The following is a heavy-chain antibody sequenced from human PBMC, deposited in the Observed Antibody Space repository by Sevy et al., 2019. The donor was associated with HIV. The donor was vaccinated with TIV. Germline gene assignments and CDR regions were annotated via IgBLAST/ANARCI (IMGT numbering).Heavy chain of an antibody. Sequence: GGSLRLSCAASGFTFSSYAMSWVRQAPGKGLEWVSAISGSGGSTYYADSVKGRFTISRDNSKNTLYLQMNSLRAEDTAVDYCAKGSFYGSGSGRLLDYWGQGTLVTVSS. CDR3: AKGSFYGSGSGRLLDY. D-gene: IGHD3-10*01. V-gene: IGHV3-23*01. CDR2: ISGSGGST. J-gene: IGHJ4*02. CDR1: GFTFSSYA.